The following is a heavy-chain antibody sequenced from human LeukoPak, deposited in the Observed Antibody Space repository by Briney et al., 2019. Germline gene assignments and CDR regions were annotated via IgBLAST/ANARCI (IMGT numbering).Heavy chain of an antibody. CDR3: AKDVSWNWFDP. D-gene: IGHD2-15*01. V-gene: IGHV3-66*01. Sequence: GGSLRLSCAASGFTVSNNFMSWVRQAPGKGLEWVSVIYGGGSTNYADSVKGRFTISRDNSKNTLYLQMNTLRAEDTAVYYCAKDVSWNWFDPWGQGTLVTVSS. CDR2: IYGGGST. J-gene: IGHJ5*02. CDR1: GFTVSNNF.